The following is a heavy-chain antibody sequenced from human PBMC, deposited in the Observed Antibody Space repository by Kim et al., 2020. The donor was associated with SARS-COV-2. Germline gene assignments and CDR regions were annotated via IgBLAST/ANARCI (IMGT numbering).Heavy chain of an antibody. CDR1: GFTFSSYS. J-gene: IGHJ4*02. CDR3: ARDGESYYYDSSGYYFDY. CDR2: ISSSSSTI. V-gene: IGHV3-48*02. D-gene: IGHD3-22*01. Sequence: GGSLRLSCAASGFTFSSYSMNWVRQAPGKGLEWVSYISSSSSTIYYADSVKGRFTISRDNAKNSLYLQMNSLRDEDTAVYYCARDGESYYYDSSGYYFDYWGQGTLVTVSS.